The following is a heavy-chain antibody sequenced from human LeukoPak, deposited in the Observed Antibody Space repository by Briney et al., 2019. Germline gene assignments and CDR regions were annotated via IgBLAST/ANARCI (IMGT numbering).Heavy chain of an antibody. CDR1: GYTFTSYG. V-gene: IGHV1-18*01. D-gene: IGHD2-15*01. CDR2: ISAYNGNT. Sequence: GASVKVSCKASGYTFTSYGISWVRQAPGQGLEWMGWISAYNGNTDYAQKLQGRVTMTTDTSTSTAYMELRSLRSDDTAVYYCARDRPLYRSGGSCYSGGYYYYGMDVWGQGTTVTVSS. J-gene: IGHJ6*02. CDR3: ARDRPLYRSGGSCYSGGYYYYGMDV.